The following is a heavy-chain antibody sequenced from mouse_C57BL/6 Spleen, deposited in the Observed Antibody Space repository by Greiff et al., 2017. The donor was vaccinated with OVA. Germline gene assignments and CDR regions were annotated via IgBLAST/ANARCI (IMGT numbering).Heavy chain of an antibody. D-gene: IGHD1-1*01. J-gene: IGHJ2*01. CDR3: ARGYYGGEGYFDD. CDR2: INPSTGGT. Sequence: VQLQQSGPELVKPGASVKISCKASGYSFTGYYMNWVKQSPEKSLEWIGEINPSTGGTTYNQKFKAKATLTVDKSSSTAYMQLKSLTSEDSAVYYCARGYYGGEGYFDDWGQGTTLTVSS. CDR1: GYSFTGYY. V-gene: IGHV1-42*01.